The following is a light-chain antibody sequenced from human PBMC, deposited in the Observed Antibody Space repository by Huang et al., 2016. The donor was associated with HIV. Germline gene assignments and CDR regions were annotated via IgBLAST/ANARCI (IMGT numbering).Light chain of an antibody. Sequence: EIVLTQSPATLSVSPGERATLSCRASQSISTYLAWYQHKPAQAPRLLIYGASTRASGIPARFSGSGSGTEFTLTISSLQSEDFAVYYCQQYNNWPPEVTFGPGTKVDIE. CDR1: QSISTY. CDR2: GAS. CDR3: QQYNNWPPEVT. J-gene: IGKJ3*01. V-gene: IGKV3-15*01.